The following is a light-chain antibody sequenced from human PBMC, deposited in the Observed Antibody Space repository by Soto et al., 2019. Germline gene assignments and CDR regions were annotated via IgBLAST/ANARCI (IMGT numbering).Light chain of an antibody. CDR2: EVT. Sequence: QSVLTQPASVSGSPGQSITISCTGSNSDIGAYDYVSWYQQHPGKPPTLLIYEVTFRPSGVPNRFSGSKSGNTATLTISGLLTEEEADYYCGSYASATLIFGGGTKLTVL. CDR1: NSDIGAYDY. CDR3: GSYASATLI. V-gene: IGLV2-14*01. J-gene: IGLJ2*01.